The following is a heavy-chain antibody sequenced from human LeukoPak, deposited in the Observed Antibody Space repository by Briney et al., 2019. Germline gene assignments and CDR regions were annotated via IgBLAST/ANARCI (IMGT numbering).Heavy chain of an antibody. D-gene: IGHD5-18*01. J-gene: IGHJ4*02. Sequence: PGGSLRLSCAASGFTFSSYAMHWVRQAPGKGLEWVAVISYDGSNKYYADSVKGRFTISRDNSKDTLYVQMNSLRAEDTAVCYCARDHAMTGYSYGRYFDYWGQGTLLTVSS. CDR2: ISYDGSNK. CDR3: ARDHAMTGYSYGRYFDY. V-gene: IGHV3-30*04. CDR1: GFTFSSYA.